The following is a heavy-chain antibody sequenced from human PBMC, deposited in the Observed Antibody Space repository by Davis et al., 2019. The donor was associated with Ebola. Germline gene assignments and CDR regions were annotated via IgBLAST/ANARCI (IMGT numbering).Heavy chain of an antibody. CDR2: VHYSGST. Sequence: PSETLSLTCTVSGGSISSGAYYWSWIRQHPGKGLEWIGYVHYSGSTYYNPSLKSRVTISVDTSKNQFSLKLSSVTAADTAVYYCARENYYDPNWFDPWGQGTLVTVSS. CDR1: GGSISSGAYY. CDR3: ARENYYDPNWFDP. J-gene: IGHJ5*02. D-gene: IGHD3-22*01. V-gene: IGHV4-31*03.